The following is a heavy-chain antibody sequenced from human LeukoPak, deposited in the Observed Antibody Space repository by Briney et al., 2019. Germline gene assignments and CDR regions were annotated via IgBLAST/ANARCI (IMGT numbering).Heavy chain of an antibody. Sequence: SVKVSCKASGYTFTGYHMHWVRQAPGQGLEWMGGIIPIFGTANYAQKFQGRVTITADKSTSTAYMELSSLRSEDTAVYYCVVAAAGNYFDYWGQGTLVTVSS. D-gene: IGHD6-13*01. CDR1: GYTFTGYH. CDR2: IIPIFGTA. V-gene: IGHV1-69*06. CDR3: VVAAAGNYFDY. J-gene: IGHJ4*02.